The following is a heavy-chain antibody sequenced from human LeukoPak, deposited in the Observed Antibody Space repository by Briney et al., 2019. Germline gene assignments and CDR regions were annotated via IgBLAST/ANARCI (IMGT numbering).Heavy chain of an antibody. Sequence: SETLSLTCAVYGGSFSGYYWSWIRQPPGKGLEWIGEINHSGSTNYNPSLKSRVTISVDTSKNQFSLKLSSVTAADTAVYYCARVGGSSWYPINYYYYYMDVWGKGTTVTVS. V-gene: IGHV4-34*01. CDR2: INHSGST. D-gene: IGHD6-13*01. J-gene: IGHJ6*03. CDR3: ARVGGSSWYPINYYYYYMDV. CDR1: GGSFSGYY.